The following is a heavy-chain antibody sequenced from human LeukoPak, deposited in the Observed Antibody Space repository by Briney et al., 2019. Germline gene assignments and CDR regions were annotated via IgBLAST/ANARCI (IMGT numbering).Heavy chain of an antibody. Sequence: KPGGSLRLSCVTSGFTFSAYSMNWARQAPGRGLEWVSSISGTSNYIFYADSVKGRFTISRDNAKNSLFLEMTGLTAEDTAVYYCVRGGESTGSWGRGTLVTVSS. J-gene: IGHJ5*02. CDR3: VRGGESTGS. CDR1: GFTFSAYS. D-gene: IGHD2-21*01. V-gene: IGHV3-21*04. CDR2: ISGTSNYI.